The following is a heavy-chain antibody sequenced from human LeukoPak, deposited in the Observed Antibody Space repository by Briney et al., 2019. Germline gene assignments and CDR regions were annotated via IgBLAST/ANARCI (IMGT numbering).Heavy chain of an antibody. D-gene: IGHD7-27*01. Sequence: SQTLSLTCAIAGDSVSSNSAAWNWIRQSPSRGLEWLGRTYYRSKWYNDYAVSVKSRITINPDTSKNQFSLQLNSVTPEDTAVYYCARGRGAGDYYYYGMDVWGQGTTVTVSS. J-gene: IGHJ6*02. CDR3: ARGRGAGDYYYYGMDV. V-gene: IGHV6-1*01. CDR2: TYYRSKWYN. CDR1: GDSVSSNSAA.